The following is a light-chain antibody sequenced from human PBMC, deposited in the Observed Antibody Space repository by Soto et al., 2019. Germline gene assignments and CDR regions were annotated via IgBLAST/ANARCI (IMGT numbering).Light chain of an antibody. V-gene: IGKV1-27*01. J-gene: IGKJ3*01. CDR1: QGSRQY. CDR3: QKYNSAPLT. Sequence: DIQMTQSPSSLAASVGDRVTIACRASQGSRQYSAWYQQKPGKVPTLLIYGASTLHSGVPSRFSGSGSGTDFTLTISSLQPGDVAVYYCQKYNSAPLTFGPGTKVDIK. CDR2: GAS.